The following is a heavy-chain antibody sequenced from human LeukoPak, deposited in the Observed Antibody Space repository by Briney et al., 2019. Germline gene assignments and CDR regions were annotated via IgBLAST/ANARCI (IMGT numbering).Heavy chain of an antibody. V-gene: IGHV4-34*01. J-gene: IGHJ4*02. Sequence: SETLSLTCAVYGGSFSGYYWSWIRQPPGKGLEWIGEINHSGSTNYNPSLKSRVTISVDTSKNQFSLKLSSVTAADTAVYYCATMTTRGDYDYWGQGTLVTVSS. CDR2: INHSGST. CDR1: GGSFSGYY. CDR3: ATMTTRGDYDY. D-gene: IGHD2-21*02.